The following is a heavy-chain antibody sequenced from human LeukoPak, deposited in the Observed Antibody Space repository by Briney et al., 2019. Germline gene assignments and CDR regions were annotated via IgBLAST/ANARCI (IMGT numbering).Heavy chain of an antibody. V-gene: IGHV4-59*08. D-gene: IGHD2-2*01. J-gene: IGHJ1*01. CDR3: AGTRGYCSSTSCPAQYFQH. CDR2: IYYSGST. CDR1: GGSISSYY. Sequence: SETLSLTCTVSGGSISSYYWSWIRQPPGKGLEWIGYIYYSGSTNYNPSLKSRVTISVDTSKNQSSLKLSSVTAADTAVYYCAGTRGYCSSTSCPAQYFQHWGQGTLVTVSS.